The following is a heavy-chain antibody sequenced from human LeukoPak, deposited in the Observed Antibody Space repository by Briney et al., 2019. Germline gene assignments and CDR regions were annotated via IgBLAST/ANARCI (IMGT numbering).Heavy chain of an antibody. Sequence: GGSLRLSCAASGFTLSSMNWVRQAPGKELEWVSSISSSSSYIYYGDSVKGRFTISRDNAKNSVYLQMNSLRAEDTAVYYCVRDPWRYYDSRSYSYFDYWGQGTLVTVSS. J-gene: IGHJ4*02. V-gene: IGHV3-21*01. CDR3: VRDPWRYYDSRSYSYFDY. D-gene: IGHD3-22*01. CDR1: GFTLSS. CDR2: ISSSSSYI.